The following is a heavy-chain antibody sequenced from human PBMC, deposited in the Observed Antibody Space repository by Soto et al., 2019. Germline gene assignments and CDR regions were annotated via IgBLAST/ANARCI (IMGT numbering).Heavy chain of an antibody. CDR1: GYTFTNYY. V-gene: IGHV1-46*01. D-gene: IGHD3-10*01. CDR3: ARDHRLLWFGELLI. J-gene: IGHJ4*02. Sequence: QVQLVQSGAEVKKPGASVKVSCKASGYTFTNYYIHWVRQAPGQGLEWMGIINPSGGSTDYTQKFRDRVTMRRDTSTSTVYMELSSLRSEDTAVYYCARDHRLLWFGELLIWGQGTLVTVSS. CDR2: INPSGGST.